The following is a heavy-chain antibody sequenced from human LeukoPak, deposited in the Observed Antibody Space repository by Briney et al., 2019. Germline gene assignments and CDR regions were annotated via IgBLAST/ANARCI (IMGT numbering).Heavy chain of an antibody. J-gene: IGHJ4*02. CDR2: IYYSGST. CDR3: ASGSYYFDY. V-gene: IGHV4-59*08. Sequence: SETLSLTCTVSGGSIRSYYWSWIRQPPGKGLEWSGNIYYSGSTKYNPSLKSRATISVDTSKNQFSLKLNSVTAADTAVYYCASGSYYFDYWGQGTLVTVSS. D-gene: IGHD1-26*01. CDR1: GGSIRSYY.